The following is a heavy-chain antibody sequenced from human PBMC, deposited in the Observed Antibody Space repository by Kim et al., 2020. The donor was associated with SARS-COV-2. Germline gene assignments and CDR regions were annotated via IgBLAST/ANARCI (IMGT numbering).Heavy chain of an antibody. CDR1: GGSISSGGYY. V-gene: IGHV4-31*01. D-gene: IGHD3-10*01. CDR3: ARDKPHYYGSGRYPLYYYGMDV. Sequence: SETLSLTCTVSGGSISSGGYYWSWIRQHPGKGLEWIGYIYYSGSTYYNPSLKSLVTISVDTSKNQFSLKLSSVTAADTAVYYCARDKPHYYGSGRYPLYYYGMDVLGKGPRSPSPQ. J-gene: IGHJ6*01. CDR2: IYYSGST.